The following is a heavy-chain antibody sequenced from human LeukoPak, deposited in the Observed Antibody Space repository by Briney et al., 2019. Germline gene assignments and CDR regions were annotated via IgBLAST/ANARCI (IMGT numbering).Heavy chain of an antibody. CDR1: GFTFSSYE. V-gene: IGHV3-23*01. CDR2: ISGSGGST. D-gene: IGHD3-22*01. J-gene: IGHJ4*02. Sequence: GRSLRLSCAASGFTFSSYEMNWVRQAPGKGLEWVSAISGSGGSTNYADSVKGRFTISRDNSKNTLFLQMNRLRAEDTAVYYCAKALGSGYGEYYFDYWGQGTLVTVSS. CDR3: AKALGSGYGEYYFDY.